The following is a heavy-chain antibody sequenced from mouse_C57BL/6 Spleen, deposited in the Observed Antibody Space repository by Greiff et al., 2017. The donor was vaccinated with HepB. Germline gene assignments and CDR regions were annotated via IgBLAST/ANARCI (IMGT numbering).Heavy chain of an antibody. D-gene: IGHD6-1*01. Sequence: VQLQQPGAELVMPGASVKLSCKASGYTFTSYWMHWVKQRPGQGLEWIGEIDPSDSYTNYNQKFKGKSTLTVDKSSSTAYMQLSSLTSEDSAVYYCARWRQLYYFDYWGQGTTLTVSS. CDR1: GYTFTSYW. V-gene: IGHV1-69*01. CDR2: IDPSDSYT. J-gene: IGHJ2*01. CDR3: ARWRQLYYFDY.